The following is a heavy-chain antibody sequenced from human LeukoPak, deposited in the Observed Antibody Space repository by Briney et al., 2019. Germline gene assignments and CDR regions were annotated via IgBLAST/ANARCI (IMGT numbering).Heavy chain of an antibody. CDR2: IHYTGST. CDR3: ARGGYYGSGNDFRFDP. D-gene: IGHD3-10*01. J-gene: IGHJ5*02. CDR1: GGSISSGSYY. Sequence: KTSETLSLTCTVSGGSISSGSYYWSWIRQSPGKGLECIGYIHYTGSTNYNPSLKSRVTISVETSKNQFSLKLKSVTAADTAVYYCARGGYYGSGNDFRFDPWGQGTLVTVSS. V-gene: IGHV4-61*01.